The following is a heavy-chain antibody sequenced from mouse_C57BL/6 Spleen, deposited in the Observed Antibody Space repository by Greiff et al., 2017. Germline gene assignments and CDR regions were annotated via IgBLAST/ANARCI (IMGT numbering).Heavy chain of an antibody. Sequence: VQLQQPGAELVKPGASVKLSCKASGYTFTSYWMHWVKQRPGQGLEWLGMIHPNSGSTNYNEKFKSKATLTVDKSSSTAYMQLSSLTSEDSAVYYCARGGYDYDGEGAMDYWGQGTSVTVSS. CDR3: ARGGYDYDGEGAMDY. CDR2: IHPNSGST. V-gene: IGHV1-64*01. CDR1: GYTFTSYW. D-gene: IGHD2-4*01. J-gene: IGHJ4*01.